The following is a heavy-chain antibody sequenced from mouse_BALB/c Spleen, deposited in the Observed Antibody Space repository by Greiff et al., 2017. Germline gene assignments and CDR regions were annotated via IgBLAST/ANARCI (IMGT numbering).Heavy chain of an antibody. D-gene: IGHD1-1*01. J-gene: IGHJ4*01. CDR3: ARHDYGSDYYAMDY. CDR2: ISSGGGST. CDR1: GFAFSSYD. Sequence: DVKLVESGGGLVKPGGSLKLSCAASGFAFSSYDMSWVRQTPEKRLEWVAYISSGGGSTYYPDTVKGRFTISRDNAKNTLYLQMSSLKSEDTAMYYCARHDYGSDYYAMDYWGQGTSVTVSS. V-gene: IGHV5-12-1*01.